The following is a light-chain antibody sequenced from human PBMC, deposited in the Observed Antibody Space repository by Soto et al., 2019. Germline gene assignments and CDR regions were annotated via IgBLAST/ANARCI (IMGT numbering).Light chain of an antibody. CDR3: TARDDSLNGYV. Sequence: QSALTQPPSASGTPGQRVTISCSGGSSNIGTNAVNWYQQLPGTAPKLLIYNNNQRPSGVPDRFSGSKSGTSASLAISGLQSEDEADNYCTARDDSLNGYVFGTGTKLTVL. V-gene: IGLV1-44*01. CDR2: NNN. J-gene: IGLJ1*01. CDR1: SSNIGTNA.